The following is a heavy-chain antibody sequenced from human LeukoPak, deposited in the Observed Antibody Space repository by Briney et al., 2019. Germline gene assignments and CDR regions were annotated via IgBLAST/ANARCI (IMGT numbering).Heavy chain of an antibody. Sequence: GGSLRLSCAASGFTFSTYWMHWVRQTPGAGLMWVSHINADGSSTSYADSVKGRFTISRDNAKNSLYLQMNSLRAEDTAVYYCARDLDYWGQGTLVTVSS. J-gene: IGHJ4*02. CDR2: INADGSST. CDR1: GFTFSTYW. CDR3: ARDLDY. V-gene: IGHV3-74*01.